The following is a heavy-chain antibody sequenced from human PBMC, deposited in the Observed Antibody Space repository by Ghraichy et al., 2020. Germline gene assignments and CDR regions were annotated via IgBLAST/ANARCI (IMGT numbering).Heavy chain of an antibody. V-gene: IGHV4-39*01. Sequence: SETLSLTCTVSGGSISSSSYYWGWIRQPPGKGLEWIGSIYYSGSTYYNPSLKSRVTISVDTSKNQFSLKLSSVTAADTAVYYCARRGQDALVRVDYGSGSYRPGWYFDLWGRGTLVTVSS. CDR2: IYYSGST. CDR3: ARRGQDALVRVDYGSGSYRPGWYFDL. J-gene: IGHJ2*01. CDR1: GGSISSSSYY. D-gene: IGHD3-10*01.